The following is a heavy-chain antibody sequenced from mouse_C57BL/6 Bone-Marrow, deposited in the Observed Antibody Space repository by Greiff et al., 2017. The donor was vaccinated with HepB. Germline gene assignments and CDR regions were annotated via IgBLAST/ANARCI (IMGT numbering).Heavy chain of an antibody. V-gene: IGHV14-2*01. CDR2: IDPEDGDT. Sequence: EVQLQQSGAELVKPGASVKLSCTASGFNIKDYYMHWVKQRPEQGLEWIGRIDPEDGDTKYAPKFQGKATITADTSSNTAYLQLSSLTSEDTAVYYGARKPGAWFAYWGQGTLVTVSA. CDR3: ARKPGAWFAY. J-gene: IGHJ3*01. CDR1: GFNIKDYY.